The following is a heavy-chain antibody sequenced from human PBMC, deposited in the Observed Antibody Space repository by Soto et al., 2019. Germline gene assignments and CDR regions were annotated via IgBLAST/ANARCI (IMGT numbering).Heavy chain of an antibody. D-gene: IGHD3-3*01. CDR3: AKDPDFWSGYGSGWFDP. Sequence: EVQLLESGGGLVQPGGSLRLSCAASGFTFSSYAMSWVRQAPGKGLEWVSAISGSGGSTYYADSVKGRFTISRDNSKNPLYLQMNSLRAEDTAVYYCAKDPDFWSGYGSGWFDPWGQGTLVTVSS. CDR1: GFTFSSYA. V-gene: IGHV3-23*01. J-gene: IGHJ5*02. CDR2: ISGSGGST.